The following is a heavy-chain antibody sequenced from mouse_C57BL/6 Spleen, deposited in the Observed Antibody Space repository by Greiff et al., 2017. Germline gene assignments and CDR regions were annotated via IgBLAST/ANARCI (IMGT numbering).Heavy chain of an antibody. CDR3: ASYGYDEGAWFAY. D-gene: IGHD2-2*01. CDR2: IDPADGNT. CDR1: GFNIKNTY. V-gene: IGHV14-3*01. J-gene: IGHJ3*01. Sequence: VQLQQSVAELVRPGASVKLSCTASGFNIKNTYMHWVKQRPEQGLEWIGRIDPADGNTKYAPKFQGKATITADTSSTTAYLQLSSLTSEDAAIYYCASYGYDEGAWFAYWGQGTLVTVSA.